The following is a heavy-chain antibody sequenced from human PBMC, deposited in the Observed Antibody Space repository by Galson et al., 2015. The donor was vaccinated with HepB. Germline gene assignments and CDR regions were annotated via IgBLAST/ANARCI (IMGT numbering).Heavy chain of an antibody. CDR2: IYYSGST. CDR1: GDSINNYY. Sequence: SETLSLTCTVSGDSINNYYWSWIRLPPGKGLEWIGYIYYSGSTNYNPSLKSRVTISVDTSKNQFSLKLSSVTAADTAEYYCARLGSGGAHNFLTGYFPVVFDYWGQGAPVAVSS. J-gene: IGHJ4*02. CDR3: ARLGSGGAHNFLTGYFPVVFDY. D-gene: IGHD3/OR15-3a*01. V-gene: IGHV4-59*08.